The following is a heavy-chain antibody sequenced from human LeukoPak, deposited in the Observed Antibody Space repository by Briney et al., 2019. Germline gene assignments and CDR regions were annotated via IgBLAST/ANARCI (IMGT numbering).Heavy chain of an antibody. CDR2: IDGYGSST. J-gene: IGHJ4*02. CDR1: GFTFSTYW. CDR3: ARVLTGSNRQLDS. V-gene: IGHV3-74*01. Sequence: PGRSLRLSCAASGFTFSTYWMNWVRQVPGKELVCVSRIDGYGSSTNYADSVKGRFTISRDNAKYTLFLQMNSLRPDDTSVYYCARVLTGSNRQLDSWGQGTLVIVSS. D-gene: IGHD3-9*01.